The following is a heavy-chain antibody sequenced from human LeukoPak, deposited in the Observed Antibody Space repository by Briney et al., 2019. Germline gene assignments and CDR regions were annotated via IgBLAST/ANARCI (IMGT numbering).Heavy chain of an antibody. CDR3: ARDSSGWFLREADY. Sequence: GASVKVSRKASGYTFTSYAMHWVRQAPGQRLEWMGWINAGNGNTKYSQKFQGRVTITRDTSASTAYMELSSLRSEDTAVYYCARDSSGWFLREADYWGQGTLVTVSS. V-gene: IGHV1-3*01. CDR2: INAGNGNT. D-gene: IGHD6-19*01. J-gene: IGHJ4*02. CDR1: GYTFTSYA.